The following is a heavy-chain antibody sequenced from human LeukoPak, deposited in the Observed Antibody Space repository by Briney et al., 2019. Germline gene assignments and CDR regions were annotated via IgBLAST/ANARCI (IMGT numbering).Heavy chain of an antibody. D-gene: IGHD5-12*01. V-gene: IGHV4-39*01. Sequence: SSETLSLTCTVSGGSISSSSYYWGWIRQPPGKRLEWIGSIYYSGSTYYNPSLKSRVTISVDTSKNQFSLKLSSVTAADTAVYYCARLWLRLYYMDVWGKGTTVTVSS. CDR3: ARLWLRLYYMDV. CDR2: IYYSGST. CDR1: GGSISSSSYY. J-gene: IGHJ6*03.